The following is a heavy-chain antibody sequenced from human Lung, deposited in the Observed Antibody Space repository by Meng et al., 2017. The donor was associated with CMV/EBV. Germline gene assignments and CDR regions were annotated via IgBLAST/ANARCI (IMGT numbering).Heavy chain of an antibody. D-gene: IGHD2-15*01. CDR1: GGSINNYY. CDR2: ISYSGST. J-gene: IGHJ4*02. V-gene: IGHV4-59*01. CDR3: ARGSLSVVDPDHYFDY. Sequence: SETLSLXCTVSGGSINNYYWTWIRQPPGMRLEWIGYISYSGSTKYNPSLKSRVTISVDTSKNHFSLKLSSVTAADTAVYYCARGSLSVVDPDHYFDYWGKGNXVNGAS.